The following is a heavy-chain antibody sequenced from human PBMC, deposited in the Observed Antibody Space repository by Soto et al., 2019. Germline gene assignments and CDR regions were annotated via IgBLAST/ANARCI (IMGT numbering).Heavy chain of an antibody. CDR1: GGSCSGYY. J-gene: IGHJ6*03. V-gene: IGHV4-34*01. D-gene: IGHD3-3*01. CDR3: ARRVYDFWSGYYREKNYYYYYYMDV. Sequence: QVQLQQWGAGLLKPSETLSLTCAVYGGSCSGYYWSWIRQPPGKGLEWIGEINHSGSTNYNPSLKSRVTISVDTSKNQFSLKLSSVTAADTAVYYCARRVYDFWSGYYREKNYYYYYYMDVWGKGTTVTVSS. CDR2: INHSGST.